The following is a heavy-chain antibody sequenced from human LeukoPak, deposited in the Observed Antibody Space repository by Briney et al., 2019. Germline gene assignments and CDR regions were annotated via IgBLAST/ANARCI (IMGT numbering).Heavy chain of an antibody. D-gene: IGHD6-13*01. V-gene: IGHV3-49*03. CDR2: IRSEPHGWKP. CDR1: GFNFGDYA. J-gene: IGHJ5*02. CDR3: TRLGFMDYRGYSWFEP. Sequence: RSLTLSCLGSGFNFGDYAMAWIRQAPGKGLEWVAFIRSEPHGWKPESAASVKGRFTASRDHSQSRAYLHMTSLTSEDTGLYFCTRLGFMDYRGYSWFEPWGQGTLAIVSS.